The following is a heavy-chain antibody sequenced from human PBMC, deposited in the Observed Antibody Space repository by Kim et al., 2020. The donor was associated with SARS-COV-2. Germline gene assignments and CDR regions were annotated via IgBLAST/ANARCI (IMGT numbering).Heavy chain of an antibody. J-gene: IGHJ4*02. V-gene: IGHV3-23*01. CDR2: ITGTTGAT. CDR1: GFTFKNYA. D-gene: IGHD3-22*01. CDR3: AKALYDIYGHLADT. Sequence: GGSLRLSCAASGFTFKNYAMSWVRQGPGKGLEWVSVITGTTGATYYADSVKGRFTISRDNSRNTVFLQMNNLRADDTAVYYCAKALYDIYGHLADTWVRGTLVTVSS.